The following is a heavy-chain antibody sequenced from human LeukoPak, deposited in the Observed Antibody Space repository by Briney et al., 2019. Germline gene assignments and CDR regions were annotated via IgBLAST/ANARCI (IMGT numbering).Heavy chain of an antibody. D-gene: IGHD2/OR15-2a*01. Sequence: GGSLRLSCAASGGFAFSSFVLSWVRQAPGKGLEWVGRIKSKTDGGTTDYAAPVKGRFTISRDDSENTLYLQVNSLKTEDTAVYYCTRIFRTAHFDYWGQGTPVTVSS. V-gene: IGHV3-15*01. CDR2: IKSKTDGGTT. CDR3: TRIFRTAHFDY. J-gene: IGHJ4*02. CDR1: GGFAFSSFV.